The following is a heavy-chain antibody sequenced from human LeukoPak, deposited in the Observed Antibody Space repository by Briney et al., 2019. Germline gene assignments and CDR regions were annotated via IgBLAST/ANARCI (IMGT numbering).Heavy chain of an antibody. V-gene: IGHV1-69*01. D-gene: IGHD5-18*01. Sequence: SVKVSCKASGGTFSSYAISWVRQAPGQGLEWMGGIIPIFGTANYAQKFQGRVTITADESTSTAYMELSSLGSEDTAVYYCARDSGIGYSYGYFDYWGQGTLVTVSS. CDR1: GGTFSSYA. J-gene: IGHJ4*02. CDR3: ARDSGIGYSYGYFDY. CDR2: IIPIFGTA.